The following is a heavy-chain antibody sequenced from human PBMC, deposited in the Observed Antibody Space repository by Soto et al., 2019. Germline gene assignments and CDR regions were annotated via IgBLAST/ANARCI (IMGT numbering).Heavy chain of an antibody. CDR3: ARRLYADYDY. D-gene: IGHD3-16*01. V-gene: IGHV1-18*01. CDR2: ISTYNGNT. Sequence: QAQLVQSGAEVKEPGASVKVSCKASGYSFTISGITWVRQAPGQGLEWMGWISTYNGNTNYAQKLQDRVTLTTETSTSTAYMELRSLRSDDTAVYYCARRLYADYDYWGQGTLVTVSS. J-gene: IGHJ4*02. CDR1: GYSFTISG.